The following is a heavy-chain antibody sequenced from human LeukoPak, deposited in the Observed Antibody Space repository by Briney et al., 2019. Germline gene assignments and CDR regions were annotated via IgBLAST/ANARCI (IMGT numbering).Heavy chain of an antibody. D-gene: IGHD5-12*01. Sequence: PGGSLRLSCAASGFSVSTKYMTWVRQAPGKGLEWVCVLYSGGSTYYADSVKGRFTISRDNSKNTISLQMNSLSAEDTAVYYCARVPYSGYHWTHDMDVWGKGTTVTVSS. J-gene: IGHJ6*03. CDR3: ARVPYSGYHWTHDMDV. CDR1: GFSVSTKY. V-gene: IGHV3-53*01. CDR2: LYSGGST.